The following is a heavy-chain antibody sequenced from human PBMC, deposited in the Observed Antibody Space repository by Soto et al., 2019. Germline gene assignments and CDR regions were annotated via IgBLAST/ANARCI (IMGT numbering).Heavy chain of an antibody. CDR2: INHSGST. J-gene: IGHJ5*02. CDR3: ARGVYLSLVRTGWFDP. D-gene: IGHD3-10*01. CDR1: GGSFSGYY. Sequence: SETLSLTCAVYGGSFSGYYWSWIRQPPGKGLEWIGEINHSGSTLYNPSLKSRVTISLDTSKNHFSLRLNSVTSADTAVYYCARGVYLSLVRTGWFDPWGQGTLVTVSS. V-gene: IGHV4-34*01.